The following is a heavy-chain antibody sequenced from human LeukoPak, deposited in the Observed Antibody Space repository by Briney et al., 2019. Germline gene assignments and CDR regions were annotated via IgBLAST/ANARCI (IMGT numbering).Heavy chain of an antibody. CDR3: ARAPVSASFSDY. CDR1: GFTFSSYS. J-gene: IGHJ4*02. V-gene: IGHV3-11*01. Sequence: GGSLRLSCAASGFTFSSYSMSWVRQAPGKGLEWVSYISSSGSTIYYADSVKGRFTISRDNAKNSLYLQMNSLRAEDTAVYYCARAPVSASFSDYWGQGTLVTVSS. CDR2: ISSSGSTI. D-gene: IGHD3-16*02.